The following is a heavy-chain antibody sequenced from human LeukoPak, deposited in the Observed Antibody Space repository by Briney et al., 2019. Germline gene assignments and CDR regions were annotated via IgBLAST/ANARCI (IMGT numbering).Heavy chain of an antibody. J-gene: IGHJ4*02. D-gene: IGHD3-9*01. Sequence: ASVKVSCKASGYTFTGYYMHWVRQAPGQGLEWMGWINPNSGGTNYAQKFQGRVTMTRDTSISTAYMELSRLRSDDTAVYYCARDPAYYDILTGYYEGNYFDYWGQGTLVTVSS. CDR1: GYTFTGYY. CDR2: INPNSGGT. CDR3: ARDPAYYDILTGYYEGNYFDY. V-gene: IGHV1-2*02.